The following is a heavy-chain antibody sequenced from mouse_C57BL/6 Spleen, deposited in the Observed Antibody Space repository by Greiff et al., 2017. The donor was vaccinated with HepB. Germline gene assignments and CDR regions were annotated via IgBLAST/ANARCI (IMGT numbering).Heavy chain of an antibody. D-gene: IGHD1-1*01. Sequence: QVQLQQPGAELVKPGASVKLSCKASGYTFTSYWMQWVKQRPGQGLEWIGEIDPSDSYTTYNQKFKGKATLTVDTSSSTAYMQLSSLTSEDSAVYYCARSHYYGSSYRYFDVWGTGTTVTVSS. CDR2: IDPSDSYT. CDR3: ARSHYYGSSYRYFDV. V-gene: IGHV1-50*01. CDR1: GYTFTSYW. J-gene: IGHJ1*03.